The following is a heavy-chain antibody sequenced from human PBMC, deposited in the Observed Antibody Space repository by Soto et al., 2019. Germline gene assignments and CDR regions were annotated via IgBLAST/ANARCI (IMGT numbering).Heavy chain of an antibody. CDR3: AHSRGRGWYPRTMYGMAV. V-gene: IGHV2-5*02. J-gene: IGHJ6*02. Sequence: QITLKESGPTLVKPTQTLTLTCTFSGFSLSTSGVGVGWIRQPPGKALEWLALIYWDDDKRYSPSLKSRLTIPKETPKNRVVLTGPNRDPVDKAQNSCAHSRGRGWYPRTMYGMAVGGQGTTVPLPS. CDR2: IYWDDDK. D-gene: IGHD6-19*01. CDR1: GFSLSTSGVG.